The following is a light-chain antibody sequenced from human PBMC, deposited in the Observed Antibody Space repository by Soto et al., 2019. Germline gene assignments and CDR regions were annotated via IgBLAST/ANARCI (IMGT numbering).Light chain of an antibody. CDR1: SSDVGSYNR. Sequence: QSALTQPASVSGSPGQSITISCTGTSSDVGSYNRVSWYQHHPGKAPKPMIYEGTKRPSGVSNRFSGSKSANTASLTISGLQAEDEADYYCCSYAGSSTYVFGTGTKLTVL. CDR3: CSYAGSSTYV. V-gene: IGLV2-23*01. J-gene: IGLJ1*01. CDR2: EGT.